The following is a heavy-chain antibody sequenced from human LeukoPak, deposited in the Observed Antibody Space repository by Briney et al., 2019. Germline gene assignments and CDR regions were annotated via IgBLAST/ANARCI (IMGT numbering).Heavy chain of an antibody. CDR2: IYYSGST. CDR3: ARIDRAVAGTIDY. CDR1: GGSISCYF. J-gene: IGHJ4*02. Sequence: SETLPLTSTVSGGSISCYFWSWIRQPPGKGLEWIGYIYYSGSTNYNPSLKSRVTMSVDTSKNQFSLKLSSVTAADTAVYYCARIDRAVAGTIDYWGQGTLVTVSS. V-gene: IGHV4-59*08. D-gene: IGHD6-19*01.